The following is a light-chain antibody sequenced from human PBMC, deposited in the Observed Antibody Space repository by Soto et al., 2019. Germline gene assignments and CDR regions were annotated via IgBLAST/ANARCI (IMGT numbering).Light chain of an antibody. CDR1: GGHSNYA. V-gene: IGLV4-69*01. CDR2: FNSDGSH. Sequence: QSVLTQSPSASASLGASVNLTCTLSGGHSNYAIAWHQQQPEKGPRYLMKFNSDGSHSKGDGIPDRFSGSSSGAERYLIISSLQSEDEADYYCQTWGTGTVVFGGGTKLTVL. J-gene: IGLJ2*01. CDR3: QTWGTGTVV.